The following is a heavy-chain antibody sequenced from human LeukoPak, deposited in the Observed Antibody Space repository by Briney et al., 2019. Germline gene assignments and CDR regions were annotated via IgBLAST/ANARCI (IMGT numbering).Heavy chain of an antibody. J-gene: IGHJ4*02. CDR2: IYYSGST. CDR3: ARHIVATITGVDY. CDR1: GGSISSSSYY. Sequence: PSETLSLTCTVSGGSISSSSYYWGWTRQPPGKGLEWIGSIYYSGSTYYNPSLKSRVTISVDTSKNQFSLKLSSVTAADTAVYYCARHIVATITGVDYWGQGTLVTVSS. V-gene: IGHV4-39*01. D-gene: IGHD5-12*01.